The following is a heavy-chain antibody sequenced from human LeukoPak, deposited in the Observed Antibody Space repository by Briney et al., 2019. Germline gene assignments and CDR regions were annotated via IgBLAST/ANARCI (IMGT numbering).Heavy chain of an antibody. D-gene: IGHD6-13*01. Sequence: ASVKVSCKASGYIFAAYYIHWLRQAPGQGLEWMGWINPNSGGTSFALNFQGRVTLTRDTSISTVYMELSRLRSDDTAVYYCARDRHAGQLDYWGQGTLGTVSS. CDR3: ARDRHAGQLDY. J-gene: IGHJ4*02. CDR2: INPNSGGT. CDR1: GYIFAAYY. V-gene: IGHV1-2*02.